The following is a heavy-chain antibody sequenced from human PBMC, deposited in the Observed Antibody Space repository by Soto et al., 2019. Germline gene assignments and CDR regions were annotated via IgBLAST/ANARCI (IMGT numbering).Heavy chain of an antibody. CDR3: ARGPQYQVRGSSSWYLDY. CDR1: GFTFGSYV. V-gene: IGHV3-30-3*01. J-gene: IGHJ4*02. D-gene: IGHD6-13*01. Sequence: GGFLRLSSTTSGFTFGSYVIHWGRQAPGKGLEWVPVISYDGSNKYYADSVKGRFTISRDNSKNTLYLQMNSLRAEDTAVYDCARGPQYQVRGSSSWYLDYWGQGT. CDR2: ISYDGSNK.